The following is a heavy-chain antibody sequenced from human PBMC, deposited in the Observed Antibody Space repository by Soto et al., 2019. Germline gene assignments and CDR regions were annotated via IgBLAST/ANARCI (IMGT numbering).Heavy chain of an antibody. Sequence: ASVKVSCKSSGYTITSYGISWVRQALGQGNKWMGWISAYNGNTNYAQKLQGRVTMTTDTSTSTAYMELSSLRPEDTAVYYCARDLFYCEPYYYYGMYVRGQGSTVPVSS. CDR2: ISAYNGNT. V-gene: IGHV1-18*01. J-gene: IGHJ6*02. CDR1: GYTITSYG. D-gene: IGHD3-22*01. CDR3: ARDLFYCEPYYYYGMYV.